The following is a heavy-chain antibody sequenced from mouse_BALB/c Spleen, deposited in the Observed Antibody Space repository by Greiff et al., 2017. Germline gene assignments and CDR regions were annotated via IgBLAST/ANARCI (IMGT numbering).Heavy chain of an antibody. D-gene: IGHD5-1*01. V-gene: IGHV14-4*02. J-gene: IGHJ2*01. CDR3: NEGGVFDY. Sequence: EVQLQQSGAELVRSGASVKLSCTASGFNIKDYYMHWVKQRPEQGLEWIGWIDPENGDTEYAPKFQGKATMTADTSSNTAYLQLSSLTSEDTAVYYCNEGGVFDYWGQGTTLTVSS. CDR2: IDPENGDT. CDR1: GFNIKDYY.